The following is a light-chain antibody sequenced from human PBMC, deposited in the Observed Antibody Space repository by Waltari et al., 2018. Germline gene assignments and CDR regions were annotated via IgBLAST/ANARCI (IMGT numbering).Light chain of an antibody. CDR1: SSDVGSYNR. CDR3: SSYTSSSTYV. Sequence: QSALTQPHSVSGSPGQSVTISCTGNSSDVGSYNRFSWYQQPPGTAPKRMIYEVSNRPSGVPDRFSGSKSGNTASLTISGLQAEDEADYYCSSYTSSSTYVFGTGTKVTVL. J-gene: IGLJ1*01. CDR2: EVS. V-gene: IGLV2-18*02.